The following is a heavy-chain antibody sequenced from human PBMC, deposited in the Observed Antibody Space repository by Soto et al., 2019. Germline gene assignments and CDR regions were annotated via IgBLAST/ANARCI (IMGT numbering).Heavy chain of an antibody. CDR2: ILYDGSNK. J-gene: IGHJ6*02. D-gene: IGHD3-9*01. CDR1: GFTFSSYG. Sequence: QVQLVESGGGVVQPGRSLRLSCAASGFTFSSYGMHWVRQAPGKGLEWVAAILYDGSNKYYADSVKGRFTISRDNSKNTLYLKMNSLRAEDTAVYYCARGAYYDVFTGSYSYGMDVWGQGPTVTVSS. V-gene: IGHV3-30*03. CDR3: ARGAYYDVFTGSYSYGMDV.